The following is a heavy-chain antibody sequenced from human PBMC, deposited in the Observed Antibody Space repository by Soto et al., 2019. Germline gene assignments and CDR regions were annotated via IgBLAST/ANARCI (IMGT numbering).Heavy chain of an antibody. J-gene: IGHJ6*02. CDR1: GGTFSSYA. CDR3: AGSQGGSSSLDIYYYYYYGMDV. V-gene: IGHV1-69*01. CDR2: IIPIVGTA. D-gene: IGHD2-15*01. Sequence: QVQLVQSGAEVKKPGSSVKVSCKAPGGTFSSYAISWVRQAPGQGLEWMGGIIPIVGTAKYAQKFQGRVTITADESTSTGYMELSSLRSEDTAVYYCAGSQGGSSSLDIYYYYYYGMDVWGQGTTVTVSS.